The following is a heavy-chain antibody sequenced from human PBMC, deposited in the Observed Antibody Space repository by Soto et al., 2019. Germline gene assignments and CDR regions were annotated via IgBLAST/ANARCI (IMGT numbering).Heavy chain of an antibody. D-gene: IGHD3-9*01. CDR2: ISSSSSYI. Sequence: GGSLRLSCAASGFTFSSYSMNWVRQAPGKGLEWVSSISSSSSYIYYADSVKGRFTISRDNAKNSLYLQMNSLRAEDTAVYYCARGDYDIVTGPPGGMDVWGQGTTVTVSS. CDR3: ARGDYDIVTGPPGGMDV. J-gene: IGHJ6*02. V-gene: IGHV3-21*01. CDR1: GFTFSSYS.